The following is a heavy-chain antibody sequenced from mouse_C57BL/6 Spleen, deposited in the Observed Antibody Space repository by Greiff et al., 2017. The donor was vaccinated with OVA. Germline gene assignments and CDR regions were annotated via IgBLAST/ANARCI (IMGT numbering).Heavy chain of an antibody. Sequence: QVQLQQSGPGLVQPSQSLSITCTVSGFSLTSYGVHWVRQSPGTGLEWLGVIWSGGSTDYNAAFISRLSISKDNSKSQVFFKMNSLQADDTAIYYCARNSNYDFFDYWGQGTTLTVSS. J-gene: IGHJ2*01. CDR3: ARNSNYDFFDY. V-gene: IGHV2-2*01. CDR2: IWSGGST. D-gene: IGHD2-5*01. CDR1: GFSLTSYG.